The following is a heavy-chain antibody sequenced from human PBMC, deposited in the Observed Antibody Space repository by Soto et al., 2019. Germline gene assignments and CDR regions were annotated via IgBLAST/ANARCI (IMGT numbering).Heavy chain of an antibody. V-gene: IGHV4-34*01. CDR3: ARVGVGSSCFYDY. CDR1: GGSFSGYY. CDR2: INHSGST. D-gene: IGHD6-13*01. Sequence: QVQLQQWGAGLLKPSETLSLTCAVYGGSFSGYYWSWIRQPPGKGLEWIGEINHSGSTNYNPSLTSRVTISVDTSKNQFSLKLSSVTAADTAVYYCARVGVGSSCFYDYWGQGTLVTVSS. J-gene: IGHJ4*02.